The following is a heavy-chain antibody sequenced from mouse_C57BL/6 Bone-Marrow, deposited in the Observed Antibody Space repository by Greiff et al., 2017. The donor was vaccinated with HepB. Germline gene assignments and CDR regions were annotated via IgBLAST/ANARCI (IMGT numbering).Heavy chain of an antibody. J-gene: IGHJ1*03. CDR1: GYTFTSYW. CDR2: IYPGSGST. V-gene: IGHV1-55*01. D-gene: IGHD1-1*01. CDR3: ARPRYYGSSYWYFDV. Sequence: QVQLQQPGAELVKPGASVKLSCKASGYTFTSYWITWVKQRPGQGLEWIGDIYPGSGSTNYNEKFKSKATLTVDPSSSTAYMQLSSLTSEDSAVYYCARPRYYGSSYWYFDVWGTGTTVTVSS.